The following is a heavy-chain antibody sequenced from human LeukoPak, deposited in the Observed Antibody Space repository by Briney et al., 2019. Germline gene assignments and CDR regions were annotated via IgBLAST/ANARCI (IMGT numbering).Heavy chain of an antibody. Sequence: GGSLRPSCAASGFSSSSYSMNWVRQAPRKGLEWVSSISSSSAHIFYADSVKGRFTTSRDNAKKLMYLQMNSLRAEDTAVYYCARDVLGDPGKYDYWGQGTLVTVSS. CDR3: ARDVLGDPGKYDY. V-gene: IGHV3-21*01. D-gene: IGHD2-8*02. CDR2: ISSSSAHI. CDR1: GFSSSSYS. J-gene: IGHJ4*02.